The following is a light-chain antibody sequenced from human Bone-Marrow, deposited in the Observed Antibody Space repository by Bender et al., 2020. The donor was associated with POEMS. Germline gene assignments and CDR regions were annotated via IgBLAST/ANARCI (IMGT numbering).Light chain of an antibody. J-gene: IGLJ1*01. CDR2: DVS. V-gene: IGLV2-14*02. CDR1: SSDVGTHNL. CDR3: SSYTSSSTSYV. Sequence: QSALTQPASVSGSRGQSITISCTGTSSDVGTHNLVSWYQHHPGKVPTLLIYDVSHRPSGVSPRFSGSKSGNSASLTISGLQAEDEADYYCSSYTSSSTSYVFGTATKVTVL.